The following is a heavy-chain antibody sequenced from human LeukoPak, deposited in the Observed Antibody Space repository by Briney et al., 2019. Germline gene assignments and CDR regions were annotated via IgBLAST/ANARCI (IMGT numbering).Heavy chain of an antibody. CDR3: ARAGFGVVVPAAIGWFDP. Sequence: GASVKVSCKASGYTFTGYYMHWVRQAPGQGLEWMGWINPNSGGTNYAQKFQGRVTMTRDTSISTAYMELSRLRSDDTAVYYCARAGFGVVVPAAIGWFDPWGQGTLVNVSS. J-gene: IGHJ5*02. V-gene: IGHV1-2*02. D-gene: IGHD2-2*01. CDR2: INPNSGGT. CDR1: GYTFTGYY.